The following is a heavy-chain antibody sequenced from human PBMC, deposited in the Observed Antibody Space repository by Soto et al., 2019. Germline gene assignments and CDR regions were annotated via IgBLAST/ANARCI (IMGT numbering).Heavy chain of an antibody. CDR2: IYYSGST. J-gene: IGHJ6*02. CDR1: GGSVSSGSYY. CDR3: ASGGYYYYYGMDV. V-gene: IGHV4-61*01. Sequence: SETLSLTCTVSGGSVSSGSYYWSWIRQPPGKGLEWIGYIYYSGSTNYNPSLKSRVTISVDTSKNQFSLKLSSVTAADTAVYYCASGGYYYYYGMDVWGQGTTVTV.